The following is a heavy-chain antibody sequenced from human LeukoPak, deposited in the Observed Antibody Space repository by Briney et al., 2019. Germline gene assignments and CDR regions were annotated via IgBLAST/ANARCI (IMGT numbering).Heavy chain of an antibody. CDR2: ISWDGGST. CDR3: AKGSGSYSQGYFDY. J-gene: IGHJ4*02. CDR1: GFTFDDYA. Sequence: GGSLRLSCAASGFTFDDYAMHWVRQAPGKGLEWVSLISWDGGSTYYADSVKGRFTISRDNSKNSLYLQMNSLRAEDTALYYCAKGSGSYSQGYFDYWGQGTLVTVSS. D-gene: IGHD1-26*01. V-gene: IGHV3-43D*03.